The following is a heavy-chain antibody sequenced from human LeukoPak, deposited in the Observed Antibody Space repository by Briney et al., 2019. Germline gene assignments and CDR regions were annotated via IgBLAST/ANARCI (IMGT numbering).Heavy chain of an antibody. Sequence: GGSLRLSCAASGFIFSGYEMNWVRQAPGKGLEWVSDISSSGRTINYADSVKGRFTISRDNAKDSLYLQMNSLRAEDTAVYYCARFWSGYRYFFDYWGQGTLVTVSS. D-gene: IGHD3-3*01. V-gene: IGHV3-48*03. CDR1: GFIFSGYE. J-gene: IGHJ4*02. CDR3: ARFWSGYRYFFDY. CDR2: ISSSGRTI.